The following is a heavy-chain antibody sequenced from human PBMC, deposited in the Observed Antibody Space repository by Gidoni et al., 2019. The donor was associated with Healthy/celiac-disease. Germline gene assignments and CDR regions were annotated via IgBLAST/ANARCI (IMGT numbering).Heavy chain of an antibody. CDR1: GGSISSYY. J-gene: IGHJ6*02. V-gene: IGHV4-59*01. CDR3: ARDGGYYYYGMDV. CDR2: IYYSGST. D-gene: IGHD3-16*01. Sequence: QVQLQESGPGLVKPSETLSLTGNVSGGSISSYYWSLIRQPPGKGLEWIGYIYYSGSTNYNPSLKSRVTISGDTSKNQFSLKLSSVTAADTAVYYCARDGGYYYYGMDVWGQGTTVTVSS.